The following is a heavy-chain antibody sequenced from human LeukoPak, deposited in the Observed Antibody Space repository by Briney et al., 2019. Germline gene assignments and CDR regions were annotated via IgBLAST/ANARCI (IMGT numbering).Heavy chain of an antibody. CDR3: ARLYCSTTSCPGRGPYFDY. CDR2: IYPADSHT. J-gene: IGHJ4*02. V-gene: IGHV5-51*01. Sequence: GESLKISCKGSGYTFTTYWIGWVRQMPGRGLEWMGFIYPADSHTTYSQSFQGQVTISADRFISTACLQWSSLKASDTAMYYCARLYCSTTSCPGRGPYFDYWAQGTLVTVSS. D-gene: IGHD2-2*01. CDR1: GYTFTTYW.